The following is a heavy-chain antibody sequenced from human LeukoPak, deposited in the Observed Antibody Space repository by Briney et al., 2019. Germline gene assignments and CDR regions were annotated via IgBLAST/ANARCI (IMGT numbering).Heavy chain of an antibody. Sequence: SETLSLTCTVSGGSISSYYWSWIRQPPGKGLEWIGYTYYSGRTNYNPSLKSRVTISVDTSKNQFSLKLSSVTAADTAVYYCARAVLGVGSCYFDYWGQGTLVTVSS. D-gene: IGHD2-15*01. CDR1: GGSISSYY. J-gene: IGHJ4*02. CDR2: TYYSGRT. CDR3: ARAVLGVGSCYFDY. V-gene: IGHV4-59*01.